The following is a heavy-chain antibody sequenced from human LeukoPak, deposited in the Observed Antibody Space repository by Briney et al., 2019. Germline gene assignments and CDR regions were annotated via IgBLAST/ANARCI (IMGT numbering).Heavy chain of an antibody. Sequence: SETLSLTCTVSDSSIRNNYLWGWIRQPPGKGLEWIGNGDQSGSTYYNPSLKTRATISLNPPKKQFSLKLTSVTAAATALYYCASVGASHYGDWFFDYWGQGTLVTVSS. CDR2: GDQSGST. D-gene: IGHD4-17*01. CDR3: ASVGASHYGDWFFDY. V-gene: IGHV4-38-2*02. CDR1: DSSIRNNYL. J-gene: IGHJ4*02.